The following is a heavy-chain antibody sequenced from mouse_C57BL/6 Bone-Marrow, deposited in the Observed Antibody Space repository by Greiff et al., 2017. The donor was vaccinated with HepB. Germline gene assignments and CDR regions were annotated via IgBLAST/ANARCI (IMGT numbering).Heavy chain of an antibody. Sequence: QVQLKQPGAELVKPGASVKLSCKASGYTFTSYWMYWVKQRPGRGLEWIGRIDPNSGSTKYNEKFKSKATLTVDKPTSTAYLQLSSLTSEDSAVYYCARCGPGRLRLVYYFGCWGQGTTLTVSS. CDR2: IDPNSGST. CDR1: GYTFTSYW. CDR3: ARCGPGRLRLVYYFGC. D-gene: IGHD3-2*02. J-gene: IGHJ2*01. V-gene: IGHV1-72*01.